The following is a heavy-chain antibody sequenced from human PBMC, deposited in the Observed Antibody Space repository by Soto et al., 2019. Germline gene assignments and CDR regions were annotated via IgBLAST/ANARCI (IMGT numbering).Heavy chain of an antibody. CDR3: AKDPDDYGDYGDAFDI. CDR2: ISGSGGST. V-gene: IGHV3-23*01. Sequence: GGSLRLSCAASGFTFSSYAMSWVRQAPGKGLEWVSAISGSGGSTYYADSVKGRFTISRDNSKNTLYLQMNSLRAEDTAVYYCAKDPDDYGDYGDAFDIWGQGTMVTVSS. J-gene: IGHJ3*02. D-gene: IGHD4-17*01. CDR1: GFTFSSYA.